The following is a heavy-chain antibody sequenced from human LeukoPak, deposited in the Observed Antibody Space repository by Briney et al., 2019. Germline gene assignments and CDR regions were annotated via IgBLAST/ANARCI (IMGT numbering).Heavy chain of an antibody. CDR2: LSGSGGGT. CDR1: GITLSNYG. D-gene: IGHD3-10*01. Sequence: GGSLRPSCAVSGITLSNYGMSWGRQAPGKGLEWVAGLSGSGGGTNYADSVKGRFTISRDNAKNTLYLQMNSLRAEDTAVYFCAKRGVVIRVILVGFHKEAYYFDSWGQGALVTVSS. CDR3: AKRGVVIRVILVGFHKEAYYFDS. V-gene: IGHV3-23*01. J-gene: IGHJ4*02.